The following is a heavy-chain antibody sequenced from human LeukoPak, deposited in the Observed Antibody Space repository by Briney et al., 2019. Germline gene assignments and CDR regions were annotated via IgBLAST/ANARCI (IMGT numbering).Heavy chain of an antibody. CDR2: ISWNSGSI. D-gene: IGHD6-13*01. J-gene: IGHJ4*02. CDR1: GFTFDDYA. V-gene: IGHV3-9*01. CDR3: AKGQLAAAAPFDY. Sequence: GGSLRLSCAASGFTFDDYAMHWVRQAPGKGLEWVSGISWNSGSIGYADSVKGRFTISRDNAKNSLYLQMNSLRAEDTALYYCAKGQLAAAAPFDYWGQGTLVTVSS.